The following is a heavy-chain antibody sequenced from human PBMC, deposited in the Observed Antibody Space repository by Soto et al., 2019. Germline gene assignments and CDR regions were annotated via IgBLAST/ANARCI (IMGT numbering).Heavy chain of an antibody. CDR2: ISFDGSSR. CDR1: GFSFSSYC. CDR3: GRAPGGGVLDY. V-gene: IGHV3-30*03. D-gene: IGHD2-8*02. J-gene: IGHJ4*02. Sequence: PGRSLRLSCAASGFSFSSYCMHWVRQAPGKGLEWVAVISFDGSSRYYDDWVGRRFISSRDISKTTLNLQMNSLRAEDTAVYYCGRAPGGGVLDYWGQGTLVTGSS.